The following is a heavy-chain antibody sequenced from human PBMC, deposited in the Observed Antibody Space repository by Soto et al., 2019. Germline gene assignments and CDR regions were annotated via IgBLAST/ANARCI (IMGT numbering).Heavy chain of an antibody. Sequence: SETLSLTCTVSGGSISSYSWSWIRQPPGKGLEWIGYIYYSGSTTYNPSLKSRVTISVDTSKNQFSLKLSSVTAADTAVYYCASVRPAASYFGYWGQGTLVTVSS. J-gene: IGHJ4*02. CDR3: ASVRPAASYFGY. CDR1: GGSISSYS. D-gene: IGHD2-2*01. V-gene: IGHV4-59*01. CDR2: IYYSGST.